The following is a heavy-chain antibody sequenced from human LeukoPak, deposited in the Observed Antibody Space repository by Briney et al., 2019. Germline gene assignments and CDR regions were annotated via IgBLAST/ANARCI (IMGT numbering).Heavy chain of an antibody. CDR3: ARAAVVTSPFDY. D-gene: IGHD4-23*01. Sequence: GGSLRLSCAASGFTFSDYYMSWIRQAPGKGLEWVSYISSSGGTIYFADSVKDRFTISRDNAKNSLDLQMNSLRAEDTAMYYCARAAVVTSPFDYWGQGTLVTVSS. V-gene: IGHV3-11*01. CDR2: ISSSGGTI. J-gene: IGHJ4*02. CDR1: GFTFSDYY.